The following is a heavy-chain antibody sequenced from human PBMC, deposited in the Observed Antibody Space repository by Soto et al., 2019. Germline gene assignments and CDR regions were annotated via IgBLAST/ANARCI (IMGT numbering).Heavy chain of an antibody. CDR3: ARARRFLAAVAPDSYYYYPYRAV. Sequence: GDSVKVCCKASGYNCTSFDINWMRKATGQGLEWMGWMNPNSGNTGYAQKFQGRVTMTRNTSISTAYMELNSLRSEDTAVYYCARARRFLAAVAPDSYYYYPYRAVWGKGPAVPVSS. V-gene: IGHV1-8*01. CDR1: GYNCTSFD. CDR2: MNPNSGNT. J-gene: IGHJ6*03. D-gene: IGHD6-13*01.